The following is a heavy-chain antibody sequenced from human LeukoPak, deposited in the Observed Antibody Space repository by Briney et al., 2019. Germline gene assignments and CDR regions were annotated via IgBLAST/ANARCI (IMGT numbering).Heavy chain of an antibody. V-gene: IGHV3-30*03. Sequence: PGGSLRLSCAASGFIFSRYGIHWVRQAPGKGLEWVAVVSYDGTETKYADSVKGRLNLSRDNSKNTVYLQMSSLTFEDTAVYYCARSARGVIFDVWGKGTTVTVSS. CDR2: VSYDGTET. CDR3: ARSARGVIFDV. D-gene: IGHD3-10*01. J-gene: IGHJ6*04. CDR1: GFIFSRYG.